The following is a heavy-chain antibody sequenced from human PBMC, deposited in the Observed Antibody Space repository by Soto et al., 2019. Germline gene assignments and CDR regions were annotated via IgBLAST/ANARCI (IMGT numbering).Heavy chain of an antibody. D-gene: IGHD2-21*01. Sequence: QVQLQESGPGLVKPSQTLSLTCTVSGGSISGGTYYWSWIRQPPGQGLEWIGYIYLSGSTYYNPSLKSRVIISVDTSKNQFSLRLSSVTAADTAVYYCARGDWPTQMDVWGQGTTVTVSS. J-gene: IGHJ6*02. CDR1: GGSISGGTYY. V-gene: IGHV4-31*03. CDR3: ARGDWPTQMDV. CDR2: IYLSGST.